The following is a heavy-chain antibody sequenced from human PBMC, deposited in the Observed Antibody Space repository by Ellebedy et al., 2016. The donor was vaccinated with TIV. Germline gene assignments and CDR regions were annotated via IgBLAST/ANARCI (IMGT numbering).Heavy chain of an antibody. CDR2: IWYDGTIK. Sequence: GESLKISCAASGFSFSNYGMHWVRQAPGKGLEWVTVIWYDGTIKYYADSVKGRFIISRDNSMHTLYLQMSSLRAEDTAVYYCARGVQSGYGDSCYFDYWGQGILVTVSS. CDR1: GFSFSNYG. V-gene: IGHV3-33*01. CDR3: ARGVQSGYGDSCYFDY. J-gene: IGHJ4*02. D-gene: IGHD4-17*01.